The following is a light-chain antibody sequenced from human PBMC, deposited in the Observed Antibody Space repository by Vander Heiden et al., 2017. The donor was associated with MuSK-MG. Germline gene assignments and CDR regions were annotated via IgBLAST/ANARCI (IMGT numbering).Light chain of an antibody. CDR1: QSIDSY. CDR3: QQSDGTPYT. V-gene: IGKV1-39*01. Sequence: DIQMTQSPSSLSASVGDRVTITCRASQSIDSYLNWYQQKPGIAPKLLVYAASSLRSGVPSRFSGSGSGTDFTLTISRLQPEDFATYYCQQSDGTPYTFGQGTKLEI. CDR2: AAS. J-gene: IGKJ2*01.